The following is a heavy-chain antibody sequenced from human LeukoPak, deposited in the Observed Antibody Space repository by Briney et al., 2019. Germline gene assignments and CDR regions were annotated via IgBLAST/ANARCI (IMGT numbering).Heavy chain of an antibody. CDR1: GGTFSSYA. CDR2: IIPILGIA. V-gene: IGHV1-69*04. J-gene: IGHJ6*02. CDR3: ARVVVVPAASSYYYYGMDV. Sequence: SVKVSCKASGGTFSSYAISWVRQAPGQGLEWMGRIIPILGIANYAQKFQGRVTITADKSTSIAYMELSSLRSEDTAVYYCARVVVVPAASSYYYYGMDVWGQGTTVTVSS. D-gene: IGHD2-2*01.